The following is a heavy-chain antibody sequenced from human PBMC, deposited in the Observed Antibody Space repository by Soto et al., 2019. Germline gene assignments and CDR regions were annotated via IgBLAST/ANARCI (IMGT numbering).Heavy chain of an antibody. V-gene: IGHV3-21*01. CDR2: ISSSSSYI. D-gene: IGHD2-15*01. CDR3: ARDPAGYCSGGSCYSPFDY. Sequence: EVQLVESGGGLVKPGGSLRLSCAASGFTFSSHSMNWVRQAPGKGLEWVPSISSSSSYIYYADSVKGRFTISRDNAKNSLYLQMNSLRAEDTAVYYCARDPAGYCSGGSCYSPFDYWGQGTLVTVSS. J-gene: IGHJ4*02. CDR1: GFTFSSHS.